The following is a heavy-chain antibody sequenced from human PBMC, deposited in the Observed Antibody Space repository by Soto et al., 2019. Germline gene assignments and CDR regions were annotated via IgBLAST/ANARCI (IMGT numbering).Heavy chain of an antibody. CDR1: GYSFTGYY. J-gene: IGHJ5*02. Sequence: QVQLVQSGAEVKKPGASVKVSCKASGYSFTGYYMHWVRQAPGQGLEWMGWINPNSGGTNYAQKFQGEVTMTRHTSISTAYMELSRLRSDDTVVYYCAIAIFPLDWFDPWSQGTLVTVSS. CDR2: INPNSGGT. CDR3: AIAIFPLDWFDP. V-gene: IGHV1-2*02. D-gene: IGHD3-3*01.